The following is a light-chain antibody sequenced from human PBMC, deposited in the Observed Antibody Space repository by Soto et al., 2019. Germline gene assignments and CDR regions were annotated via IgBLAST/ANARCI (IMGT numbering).Light chain of an antibody. Sequence: EIVMTQSPATLSVSPGERATLSCRASQSVSTNLAWYQHKPGQAPRLLMYGASTRAPGLPARFSGSGSGTEFTLTISSLQSEDFAVYYCQHYDNWPLTFGQGTQLELK. V-gene: IGKV3-15*01. CDR3: QHYDNWPLT. CDR1: QSVSTN. J-gene: IGKJ2*01. CDR2: GAS.